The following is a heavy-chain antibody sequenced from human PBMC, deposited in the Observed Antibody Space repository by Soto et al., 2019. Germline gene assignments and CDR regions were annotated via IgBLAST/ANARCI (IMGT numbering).Heavy chain of an antibody. CDR2: IWYDGSNK. V-gene: IGHV3-33*01. J-gene: IGHJ4*02. CDR1: GFTFSSYG. D-gene: IGHD6-19*01. CDR3: ARVPVAGTNY. Sequence: GGSLRLSCAASGFTFSSYGMHWVRQAPGKGQEWVAVIWYDGSNKYYADSVEGRFTISRDNSKNTLYLQMKSLRAEGTAVYYCARVPVAGTNYWGQGTLVTVSS.